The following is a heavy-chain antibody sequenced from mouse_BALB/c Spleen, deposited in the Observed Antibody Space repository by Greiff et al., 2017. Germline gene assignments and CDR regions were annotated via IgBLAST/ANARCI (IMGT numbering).Heavy chain of an antibody. V-gene: IGHV1-82*01. CDR2: IYPGDGDT. Sequence: VQLQQSGPELVKPGASVKISCKASGYAFSSSWMNWVKQRPGQGLEWIGRIYPGDGDTNYNGKFKGKATLTADKSSSTAYMQLSSLTSVDSAVYFCARAWGNRGAMDYWGQGTSVTVSS. D-gene: IGHD2-1*01. CDR3: ARAWGNRGAMDY. CDR1: GYAFSSSW. J-gene: IGHJ4*01.